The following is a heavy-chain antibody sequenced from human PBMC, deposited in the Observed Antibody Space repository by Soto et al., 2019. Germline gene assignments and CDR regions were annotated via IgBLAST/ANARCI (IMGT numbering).Heavy chain of an antibody. CDR2: INPNSGGT. D-gene: IGHD5-12*01. CDR3: ARYSGYDRDAFDI. J-gene: IGHJ3*02. CDR1: GYTFTGYY. Sequence: ASVKVSCKASGYTFTGYYMHWVRQAPGQGLEWMGWINPNSGGTNYAQKFQGWVTMTRDTSISTAYMELSRLRSDDTAVYYCARYSGYDRDAFDIWGQGTMVTVSS. V-gene: IGHV1-2*04.